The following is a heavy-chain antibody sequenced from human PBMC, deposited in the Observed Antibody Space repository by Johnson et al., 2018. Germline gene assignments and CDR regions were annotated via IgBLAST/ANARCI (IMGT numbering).Heavy chain of an antibody. J-gene: IGHJ6*02. CDR2: IIPIFGTA. D-gene: IGHD1-20*01. V-gene: IGHV1-69*01. CDR3: ARDPRITGTYYYYGMDV. CDR1: GGTFSSYA. Sequence: QVQLVESGAEVKKPGSSVKVSCKASGGTFSSYAISWVRQAPGQGLEWMGGIIPIFGTANYAQKFQGRVTITADESTSTAYMEVSGLRSEDTAVYYCARDPRITGTYYYYGMDVWGQGTTVTVSS.